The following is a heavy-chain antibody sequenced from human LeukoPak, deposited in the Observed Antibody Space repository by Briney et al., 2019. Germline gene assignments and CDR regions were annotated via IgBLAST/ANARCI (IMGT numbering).Heavy chain of an antibody. CDR1: GFTFSSYA. J-gene: IGHJ4*02. CDR2: ITSNGDTT. D-gene: IGHD3-10*01. CDR3: LKDRQGTGDY. Sequence: PGGSLRLSCSASGFTFSSYAMHWVRQAPGKGLEYVSSITSNGDTTYYTYSVKGRFTISRDNSKNTLYLQMSSLRAEDTAVYYCLKDRQGTGDYWGQGTLVCVSS. V-gene: IGHV3-64D*06.